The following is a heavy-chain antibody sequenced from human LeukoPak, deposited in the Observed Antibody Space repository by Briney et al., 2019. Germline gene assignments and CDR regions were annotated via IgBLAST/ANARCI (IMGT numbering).Heavy chain of an antibody. CDR3: ARVGYYDFWSGYYTDCYFDY. CDR2: ISAYNGNT. V-gene: IGHV1-18*01. CDR1: GYTFTSYG. D-gene: IGHD3-3*01. J-gene: IGHJ4*02. Sequence: ASVKVSCKASGYTFTSYGISWVRQAPGQGLEWMGWISAYNGNTNYAQKLQGRVTMTTDTSTSTAYMELRSLRSDDTAVYYCARVGYYDFWSGYYTDCYFDYWGQGTLVTVSS.